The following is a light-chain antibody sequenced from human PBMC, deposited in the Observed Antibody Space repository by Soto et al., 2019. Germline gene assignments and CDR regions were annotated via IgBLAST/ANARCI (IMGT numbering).Light chain of an antibody. V-gene: IGKV1-27*01. CDR3: QKYNGAQWT. Sequence: DIQMTQSPSSLSASVGDRVTIACRASQGINNYLVWYQQKPGKVPKLLIYAASTLQSRVPSRFSGSGSGTDFTRTISSLQAEDVATKYCQKYNGAQWTFGQGTKVEIK. J-gene: IGKJ1*01. CDR1: QGINNY. CDR2: AAS.